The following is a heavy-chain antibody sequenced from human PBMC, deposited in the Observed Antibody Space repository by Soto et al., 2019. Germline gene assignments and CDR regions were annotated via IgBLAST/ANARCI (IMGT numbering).Heavy chain of an antibody. CDR3: ARDYCSGGNCYLLSDS. Sequence: QVQLVQSGAEVKKPGASVKVSCKASGYTFNSYGISWVRQAPGRGLEWMGWISAHNGNTNYAQKFQGRVTMTTDTSTSTAYMELRSLRSDDTAVYYCARDYCSGGNCYLLSDSWGQGTLVTVSS. D-gene: IGHD2-15*01. J-gene: IGHJ4*02. V-gene: IGHV1-18*01. CDR2: ISAHNGNT. CDR1: GYTFNSYG.